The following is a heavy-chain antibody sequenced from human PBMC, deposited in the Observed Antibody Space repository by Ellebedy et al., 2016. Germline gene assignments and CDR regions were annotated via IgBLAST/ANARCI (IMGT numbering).Heavy chain of an antibody. J-gene: IGHJ4*02. CDR1: GFTVSNKY. Sequence: GESLKISCAASGFTVSNKYMSWVRQAPGKGLEWVSIIYTGGSTYYADSVKGRFTISRDNSKNTLNLQMNSLRAEDTAVYYCVYCSGSYLGGFDYWGQGTLVTVSS. CDR2: IYTGGST. CDR3: VYCSGSYLGGFDY. D-gene: IGHD1-26*01. V-gene: IGHV3-53*01.